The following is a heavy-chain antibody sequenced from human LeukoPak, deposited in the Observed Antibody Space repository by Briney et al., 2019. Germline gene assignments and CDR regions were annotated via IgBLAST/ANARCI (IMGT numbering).Heavy chain of an antibody. D-gene: IGHD3-16*02. Sequence: SETLSLTCAVYGGSFSGYYWSWIRQPPGKGLEWIGEINHSGSTNYNPSLKSRVTISVDTSKNQFSLKLSSVTAADTAVYYCARSRHYDYVWGSYRSNWFDPWGQGTLVTVSS. CDR1: GGSFSGYY. CDR2: INHSGST. J-gene: IGHJ5*02. CDR3: ARSRHYDYVWGSYRSNWFDP. V-gene: IGHV4-34*01.